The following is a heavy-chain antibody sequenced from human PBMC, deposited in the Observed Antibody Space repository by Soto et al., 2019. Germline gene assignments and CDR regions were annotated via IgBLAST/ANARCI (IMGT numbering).Heavy chain of an antibody. V-gene: IGHV4-59*01. CDR3: ARDLWGYCGTDCYPLDV. D-gene: IGHD2-21*02. CDR1: GGSISGYY. CDR2: MYNTGST. Sequence: SETLSLTCTVSGGSISGYYWSWIRQPPGKGLEWIGYMYNTGSTVYNPSFKSRVTISVDTSKNQFSLKLNSVTAADTAVYYCARDLWGYCGTDCYPLDVWGQGTRVTVSS. J-gene: IGHJ6*02.